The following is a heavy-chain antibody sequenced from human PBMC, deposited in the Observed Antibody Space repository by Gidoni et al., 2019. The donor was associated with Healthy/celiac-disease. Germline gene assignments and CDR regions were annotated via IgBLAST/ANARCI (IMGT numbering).Heavy chain of an antibody. V-gene: IGHV3-23*01. CDR3: AKGRTTRHFDD. J-gene: IGHJ4*02. Sequence: EVQLLESGGGLVQPGGSLRLSCAASGFTFSSSAMSWVRQAPGKGLEWVSAIGESGSPTYYADSVKGRFTISRDNSQNTLYLQMNSLRAEDTAVYYCAKGRTTRHFDDWGQGTLVTVSS. CDR2: IGESGSPT. CDR1: GFTFSSSA. D-gene: IGHD2-2*01.